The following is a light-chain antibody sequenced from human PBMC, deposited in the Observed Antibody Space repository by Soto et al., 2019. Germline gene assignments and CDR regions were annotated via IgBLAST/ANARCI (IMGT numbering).Light chain of an antibody. V-gene: IGKV1-5*03. J-gene: IGKJ3*01. CDR2: KAS. Sequence: DIQMTQSPSTLSASVGDRVTITCRASRSVSIWLAWYQQKPGKAPKLLIYKASSLESGVPSRFSGSGSGTEFTLTISSLQPDDFATYYCQQYNFYSPFGFGPGTKVDIK. CDR1: RSVSIW. CDR3: QQYNFYSPFG.